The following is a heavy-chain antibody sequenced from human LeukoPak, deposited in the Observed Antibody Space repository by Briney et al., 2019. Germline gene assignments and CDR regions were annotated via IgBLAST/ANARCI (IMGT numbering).Heavy chain of an antibody. J-gene: IGHJ4*02. CDR2: FSGSAGST. D-gene: IGHD3-3*01. CDR1: GFSLSNYW. V-gene: IGHV3-23*01. Sequence: PPGGSLRLSCAASGFSLSNYWMNWVRQAPGKGLEWVSLFSGSAGSTHYADSVKGRFTISRDTTKNTLYLQMNSMRAEDTALYYCAKDGLGFSGWSPPLGYWGQGTLVTVSP. CDR3: AKDGLGFSGWSPPLGY.